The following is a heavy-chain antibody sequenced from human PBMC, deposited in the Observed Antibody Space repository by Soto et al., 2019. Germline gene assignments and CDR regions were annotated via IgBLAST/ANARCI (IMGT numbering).Heavy chain of an antibody. Sequence: GGSLRLSCAASGVTFSGSAMHWVRQASGKGLEWVGRIRSKANSYATAYAASVKGRFTISRDDSKNTAYLQMNSLKTEDTAVYYCTRTPVNWFDPWGQGTLVTVSS. CDR3: TRTPVNWFDP. CDR2: IRSKANSYAT. CDR1: GVTFSGSA. J-gene: IGHJ5*02. V-gene: IGHV3-73*01.